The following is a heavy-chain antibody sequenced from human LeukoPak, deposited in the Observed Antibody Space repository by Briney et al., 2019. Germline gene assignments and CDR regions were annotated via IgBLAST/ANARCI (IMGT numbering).Heavy chain of an antibody. J-gene: IGHJ6*03. CDR1: GFTFSSYE. Sequence: GGSLRLSCAASGFTFSSYEMNWVRQAPGKGLEWVSSISSSSSYIYYADSVKGRFTISRDNAKNSLYLQMNSLRAEDTAVYYCARDPLRGPPGYYMDVWGKGTTVTISS. CDR3: ARDPLRGPPGYYMDV. V-gene: IGHV3-21*01. CDR2: ISSSSSYI. D-gene: IGHD3-10*01.